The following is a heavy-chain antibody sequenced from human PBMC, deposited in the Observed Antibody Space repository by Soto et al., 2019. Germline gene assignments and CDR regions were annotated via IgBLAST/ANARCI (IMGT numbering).Heavy chain of an antibody. Sequence: GGSLRLSCAASGFTFSSYWMHWVRQAPGKGLVWVSRINSDGSSTSYADSVKGRFTISRDNAKNTLYLQMNSLRAEDTAVYYCARVDGSGSSPANYMDVWGKGTTVTVSS. J-gene: IGHJ6*03. D-gene: IGHD3-10*01. CDR1: GFTFSSYW. V-gene: IGHV3-74*01. CDR2: INSDGSST. CDR3: ARVDGSGSSPANYMDV.